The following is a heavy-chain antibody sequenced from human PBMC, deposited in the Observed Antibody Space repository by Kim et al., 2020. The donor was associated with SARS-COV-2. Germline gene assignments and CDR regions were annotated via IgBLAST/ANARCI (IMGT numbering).Heavy chain of an antibody. Sequence: PESVKGRFTISRDNSKNTVYLQMNSLGAEDTAVYYCAKHNPGGDYFHFWGQGTLVTVSS. V-gene: IGHV3-23*01. CDR3: AKHNPGGDYFHF. J-gene: IGHJ4*02. D-gene: IGHD4-17*01.